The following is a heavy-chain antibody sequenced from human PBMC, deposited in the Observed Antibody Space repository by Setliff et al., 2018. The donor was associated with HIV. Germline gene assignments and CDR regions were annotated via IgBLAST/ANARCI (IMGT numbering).Heavy chain of an antibody. CDR1: GGSISSGSYY. J-gene: IGHJ4*02. V-gene: IGHV4-61*09. CDR2: IYTSGST. CDR3: EVAGQ. D-gene: IGHD6-19*01. Sequence: SETLSLTCTVSGGSISSGSYYRSWIRQPPGKGLEWIGYIYTSGSTNYNPSLKSRVTISVDTSKNQFSLKLRSVTAADTAVYYCEVAGQWGQGTLVTVSS.